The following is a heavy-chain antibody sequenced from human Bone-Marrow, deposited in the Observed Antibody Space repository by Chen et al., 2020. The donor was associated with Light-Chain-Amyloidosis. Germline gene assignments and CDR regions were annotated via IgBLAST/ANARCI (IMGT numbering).Heavy chain of an antibody. CDR3: ARRRDGYNFDY. Sequence: GYTFPNYWIGWVRQMPGKGPEWMGVIYPDDSDARYSPSFEGQVTISADKSITTAYLQWRSLKASDTAMYYCARRRDGYNFDYWGQGTLVTVSS. D-gene: IGHD5-12*01. CDR1: GYTFPNYW. J-gene: IGHJ4*02. V-gene: IGHV5-51*01. CDR2: IYPDDSDA.